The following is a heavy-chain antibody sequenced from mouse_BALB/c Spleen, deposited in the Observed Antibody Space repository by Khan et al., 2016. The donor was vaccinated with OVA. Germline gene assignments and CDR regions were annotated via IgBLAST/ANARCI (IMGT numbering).Heavy chain of an antibody. J-gene: IGHJ2*01. CDR1: GYTFTSSV. D-gene: IGHD2-14*01. Sequence: EVQLQESGPELVKPGASVKMSCTASGYTFTSSVIHWVRQKSGQGLDWIGYIYPFNDGTKYNEKFEGKATLTSDKSSSTAYMELSSLTPEDSAVYYCARNYRYDVYFDSWGQGTTLTVSS. CDR3: ARNYRYDVYFDS. V-gene: IGHV1S136*01. CDR2: IYPFNDGT.